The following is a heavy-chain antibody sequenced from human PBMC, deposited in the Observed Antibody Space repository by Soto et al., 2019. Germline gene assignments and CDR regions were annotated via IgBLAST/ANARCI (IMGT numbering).Heavy chain of an antibody. CDR3: ARDPKSRGSGSYYKRDYYYYMDV. D-gene: IGHD3-10*01. CDR2: INAGNGNT. V-gene: IGHV1-3*01. CDR1: GYTFTSYA. Sequence: QVQLVQSGAEVKKPGASVKVSCKASGYTFTSYAMHWVRQAPGQRLEWMGWINAGNGNTKYSQKFQGRVTITRDTSASTAYMELSSLRSEDTAVDYCARDPKSRGSGSYYKRDYYYYMDVWGKGTTVTVSS. J-gene: IGHJ6*03.